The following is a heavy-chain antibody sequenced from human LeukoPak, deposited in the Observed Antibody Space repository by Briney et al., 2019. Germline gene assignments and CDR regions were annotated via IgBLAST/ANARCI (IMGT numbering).Heavy chain of an antibody. V-gene: IGHV3-23*01. D-gene: IGHD6-19*01. CDR1: GFTFSNYA. J-gene: IGHJ4*02. Sequence: GGSLRLSCAASGFTFSNYAMSWVRQAPGKGLEWVSGISDRGGSTYYADSVKGRFTVSRDNSKNTLYLQMNSLRAEDTAVYYCAKHPGYSSGWFYFDYWGQGTLVTVSS. CDR2: ISDRGGST. CDR3: AKHPGYSSGWFYFDY.